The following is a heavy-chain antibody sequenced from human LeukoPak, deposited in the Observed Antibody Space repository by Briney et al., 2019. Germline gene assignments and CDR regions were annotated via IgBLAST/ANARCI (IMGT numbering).Heavy chain of an antibody. CDR2: ISYDGSNK. D-gene: IGHD6-19*01. Sequence: GGSLRLSCAASGFTFSSYAMHWVRQAPGKGLEWVAVISYDGSNKYYADSVKGRFTISRDNSKNTLYLQMNSLRAEDTAVYYCAIASGRNWFDPWGQGTLVTVSS. CDR1: GFTFSSYA. V-gene: IGHV3-30*14. CDR3: AIASGRNWFDP. J-gene: IGHJ5*02.